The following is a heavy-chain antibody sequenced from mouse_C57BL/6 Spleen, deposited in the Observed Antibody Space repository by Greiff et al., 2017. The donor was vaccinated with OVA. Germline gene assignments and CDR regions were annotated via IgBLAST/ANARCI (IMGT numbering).Heavy chain of an antibody. J-gene: IGHJ1*03. CDR3: ARKGEVITALPSMGFDV. Sequence: VQLQQSGAELMKPGASVKLSCKATGYTFTGYWIEWVKQRPGHGLEWIGEILPGSGSTNYNEKFKGKATFTADTSSNTAYMQLSSLTTEDSAIYYCARKGEVITALPSMGFDVWGTGTTVTVSS. CDR1: GYTFTGYW. CDR2: ILPGSGST. V-gene: IGHV1-9*01. D-gene: IGHD1-1*01.